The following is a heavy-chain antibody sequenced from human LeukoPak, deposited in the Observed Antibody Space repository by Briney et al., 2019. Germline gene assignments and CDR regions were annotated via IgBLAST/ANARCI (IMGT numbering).Heavy chain of an antibody. CDR2: IRSKANSYAT. D-gene: IGHD3-10*01. Sequence: PGGSLRLSCAASGFTFSGSAMHWVRQASGKGLEWVGRIRSKANSYATAYAASVKGRFTISRDDSKNTAYLQMNSLKTEDTAVYYCAKDGWAFGELLKGFDYWGRGTLVTVSS. V-gene: IGHV3-73*01. CDR1: GFTFSGSA. CDR3: AKDGWAFGELLKGFDY. J-gene: IGHJ4*02.